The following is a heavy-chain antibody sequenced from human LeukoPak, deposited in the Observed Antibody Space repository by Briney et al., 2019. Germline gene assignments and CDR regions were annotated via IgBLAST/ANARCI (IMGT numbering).Heavy chain of an antibody. J-gene: IGHJ3*02. V-gene: IGHV3-7*01. Sequence: PGGSLRLSCAVSGFTFSTYWMSWVRQAPGKGLEWVANIKQDGSQKYYVHSVKGRFTNSRDNAKNSLYLQMNSLRAEDTAVYYCARDANYHVSSDYYDAFDIWGQGTMVTVSS. CDR3: ARDANYHVSSDYYDAFDI. D-gene: IGHD3-22*01. CDR1: GFTFSTYW. CDR2: IKQDGSQK.